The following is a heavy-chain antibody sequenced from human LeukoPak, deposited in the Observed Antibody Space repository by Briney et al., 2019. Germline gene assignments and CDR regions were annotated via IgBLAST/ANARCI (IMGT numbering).Heavy chain of an antibody. J-gene: IGHJ4*02. CDR1: GFNFGDYA. D-gene: IGHD4/OR15-4a*01. Sequence: PGGSLRLSCTVSGFNFGDYAMTWFRQAPGKGLEWVSAISGSGGSTYYADSVKGRFTISRDNSKNTLYLQMNSLRAEDTAVYYCAKVGDYGRYYFDYWGQGTLVTVSS. CDR2: ISGSGGST. CDR3: AKVGDYGRYYFDY. V-gene: IGHV3-23*01.